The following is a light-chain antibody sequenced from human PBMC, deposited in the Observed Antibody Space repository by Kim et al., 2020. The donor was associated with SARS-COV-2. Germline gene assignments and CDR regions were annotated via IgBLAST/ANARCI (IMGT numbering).Light chain of an antibody. CDR2: GAS. J-gene: IGKJ4*01. CDR1: QSISGY. V-gene: IGKV1-39*01. CDR3: QQSYTVLPLS. Sequence: DIQMTQSPSSLSASVGDRVTITCRASQSISGYLSWYQQKPGKAPKLLIYGASSLQTGVPSRFSGSGSGTDFTLTISSLQPEDFATYYCQQSYTVLPLSFGGGTKVDIK.